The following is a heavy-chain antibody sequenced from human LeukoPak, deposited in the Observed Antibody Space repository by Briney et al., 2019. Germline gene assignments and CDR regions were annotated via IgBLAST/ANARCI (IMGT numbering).Heavy chain of an antibody. CDR3: ARVGGITGTTSGY. D-gene: IGHD1-7*01. CDR2: INPNSGGT. Sequence: ASVKVSCKASGYTFTCYYMHWVRQAPGQGLEWMGWINPNSGGTNYAQKLQGRVTMTTDTSTSTAYMELRSLRSDDTAVYYCARVGGITGTTSGYWGQGTLVTVSS. CDR1: GYTFTCYY. J-gene: IGHJ4*02. V-gene: IGHV1-2*02.